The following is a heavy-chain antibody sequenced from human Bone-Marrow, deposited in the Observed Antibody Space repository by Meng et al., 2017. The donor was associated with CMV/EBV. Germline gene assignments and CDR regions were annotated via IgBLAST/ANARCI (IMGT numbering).Heavy chain of an antibody. J-gene: IGHJ4*02. V-gene: IGHV4-39*07. Sequence: SETLSLTCTVSGGSISSSSYYWGWIRQPPGKGLEWIGEINHSGSTNYNPSLKSRVTISVDTSKNQFSLKLSSVTAADTAVYYCARGDYGDDYWGQGTLVTVSS. CDR3: ARGDYGDDY. D-gene: IGHD4-17*01. CDR2: INHSGST. CDR1: GGSISSSSYY.